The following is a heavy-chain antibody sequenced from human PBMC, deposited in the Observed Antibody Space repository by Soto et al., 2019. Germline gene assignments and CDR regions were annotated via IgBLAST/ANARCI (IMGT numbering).Heavy chain of an antibody. CDR3: ARDRRYYYDNSGPLDY. D-gene: IGHD3-22*01. J-gene: IGHJ4*02. CDR2: ISYDGSNK. Sequence: PGGSLRLSCAASGFTFSSYAMHWVRQAPGKGLEWVAVISYDGSNKYYADSVKGRFTISRDNSKNTLYLQMNSLRAEDTAVYYCARDRRYYYDNSGPLDYWGQGTLATVSS. CDR1: GFTFSSYA. V-gene: IGHV3-30-3*01.